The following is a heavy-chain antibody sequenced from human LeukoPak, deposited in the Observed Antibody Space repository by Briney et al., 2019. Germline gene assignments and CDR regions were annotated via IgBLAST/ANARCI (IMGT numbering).Heavy chain of an antibody. CDR3: AKGLTVVYIDY. CDR2: ISYDGSNK. CDR1: GFTFSSYG. J-gene: IGHJ4*02. V-gene: IGHV3-30*18. Sequence: GRSLRLSCAASGFTFSSYGMHWVRQAPGKGLEWVAVISYDGSNKYYADSVKGRFTISRDNSKNTLYLQMSSLRAEDTAVYYCAKGLTVVYIDYWGQGTLVTVSS. D-gene: IGHD4-23*01.